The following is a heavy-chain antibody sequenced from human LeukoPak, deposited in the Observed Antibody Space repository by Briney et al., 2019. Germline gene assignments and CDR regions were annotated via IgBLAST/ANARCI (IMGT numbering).Heavy chain of an antibody. CDR2: VRYDGSNK. CDR1: GFTFSNYG. J-gene: IGHJ3*02. Sequence: AGGSLRLSCAASGFTFSNYGIHWVRQAPGKGLEWVAFVRYDGSNKYYADSVKGRFTISRDNSKSTLYLQMNSLRAEDTAVYYCAKTPDAVDIWGQGTMVTVSS. CDR3: AKTPDAVDI. V-gene: IGHV3-30*02.